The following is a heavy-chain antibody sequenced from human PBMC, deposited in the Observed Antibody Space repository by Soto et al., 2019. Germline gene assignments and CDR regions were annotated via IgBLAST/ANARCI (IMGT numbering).Heavy chain of an antibody. D-gene: IGHD1-26*01. Sequence: QVQLVQSGAEVKKPGASVKVSCKASGYTSTTYGITWVRQAPGQGLEWMGWISTYNTNTNYAQNVQGRVTMTTDTSTSTAYMELRSLRSDDTAVYYCARAVPYSVGARLDYWGQGTLVTVSS. J-gene: IGHJ4*02. CDR3: ARAVPYSVGARLDY. CDR2: ISTYNTNT. V-gene: IGHV1-18*01. CDR1: GYTSTTYG.